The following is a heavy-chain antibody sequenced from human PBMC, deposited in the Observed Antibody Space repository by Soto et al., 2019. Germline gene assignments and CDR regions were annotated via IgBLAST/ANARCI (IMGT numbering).Heavy chain of an antibody. Sequence: EVQLLESGGGLVQPGGSLRLSCAASGFTFSSYAMSWVRQAPGKGLEWVSAISGGGGSTYYADSVKGRFTISRDNSKNTLYLQMNSLRAEDTAVYYCAKNPPGIAVAGTVFDYWGQGTLVTVSS. CDR1: GFTFSSYA. CDR3: AKNPPGIAVAGTVFDY. V-gene: IGHV3-23*01. J-gene: IGHJ4*02. CDR2: ISGGGGST. D-gene: IGHD6-19*01.